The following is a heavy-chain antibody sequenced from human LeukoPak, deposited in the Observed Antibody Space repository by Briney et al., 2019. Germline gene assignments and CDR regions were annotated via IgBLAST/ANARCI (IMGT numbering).Heavy chain of an antibody. Sequence: KAGGSLRLSCTASGFTFSNYNMIWVRQAPGKGLEGVSSITSASNFIYYADSVKGRFTISRDNAKNSMYLQMNSLRAEDTAVYSCASFDYGDSYWGQGTLVTVSS. CDR1: GFTFSNYN. J-gene: IGHJ4*02. V-gene: IGHV3-21*01. CDR2: ITSASNFI. D-gene: IGHD4-17*01. CDR3: ASFDYGDSY.